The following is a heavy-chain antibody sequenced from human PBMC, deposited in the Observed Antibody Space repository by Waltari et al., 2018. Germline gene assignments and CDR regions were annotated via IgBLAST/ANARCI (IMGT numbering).Heavy chain of an antibody. CDR3: AKVKVTTLNFDY. CDR2: ISGSGSTT. J-gene: IGHJ4*02. D-gene: IGHD4-17*01. V-gene: IGHV3-23*04. CDR1: GFTFSSSA. Sequence: EVQLVDSGGGLVQPGGSLRLSCAASGFTFSSSAMNWVRPAPGKGLEWVSAISGSGSTTYYADSVKGRFTISRDNSKNTLYLQMNSLRAEDTAVYYCAKVKVTTLNFDYWGQGTLVTVSS.